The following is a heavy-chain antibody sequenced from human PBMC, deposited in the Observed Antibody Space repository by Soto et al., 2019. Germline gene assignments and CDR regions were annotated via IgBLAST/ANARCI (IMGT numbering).Heavy chain of an antibody. CDR3: ARDLKEYCSDGKCNWFDP. CDR2: ISYSGST. D-gene: IGHD2-15*01. J-gene: IGHJ5*02. Sequence: SETLSLTCTVSRGSISGDYWSWIRQPPGKGLEWIGYISYSGSTDYNPSLKSRVTISFDASKNQISLQVRSATAADAAVYYCARDLKEYCSDGKCNWFDPWGQGTLVTVS. CDR1: RGSISGDY. V-gene: IGHV4-59*01.